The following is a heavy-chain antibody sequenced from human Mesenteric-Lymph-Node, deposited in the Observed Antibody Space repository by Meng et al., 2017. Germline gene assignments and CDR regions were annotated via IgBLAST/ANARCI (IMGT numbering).Heavy chain of an antibody. D-gene: IGHD3-10*01. CDR1: GFTFSSYA. J-gene: IGHJ4*02. Sequence: GGSLRLSCAASGFTFSSYAMSWVRQAPGKGLEWVSAISGSGGSTYYADSVKGRFTISRDNSKNTLYLQMNSLRAEDTAVYYCARSPRNNGSGTYYNLWGQGTLVTVSS. V-gene: IGHV3-23*01. CDR3: ARSPRNNGSGTYYNL. CDR2: ISGSGGST.